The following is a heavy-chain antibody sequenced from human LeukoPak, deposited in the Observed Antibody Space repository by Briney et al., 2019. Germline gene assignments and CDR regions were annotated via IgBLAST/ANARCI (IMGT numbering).Heavy chain of an antibody. CDR2: ISSRGSTI. CDR1: GFTCSTCE. J-gene: IGHJ6*02. CDR3: ARWDYYNGMDV. Sequence: PGGSLRLSCAASGFTCSTCEMNWVRQAPGEGLEWLSYISSRGSTIYYADSVKGRFTISRDSAKNSLYLQMTSLGVEDTAVYYCARWDYYNGMDVWGQGTTVTVSS. V-gene: IGHV3-48*03.